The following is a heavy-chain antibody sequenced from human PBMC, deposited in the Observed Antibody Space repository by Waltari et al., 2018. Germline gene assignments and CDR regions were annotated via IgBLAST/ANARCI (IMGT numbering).Heavy chain of an antibody. CDR3: ASNLAGDAEYFQH. D-gene: IGHD6-19*01. V-gene: IGHV4-4*07. J-gene: IGHJ1*01. Sequence: QVQLQESGPGLVKPSETLSLTCTVSGGSISSYYWSWTRQPAGKGLEWIGRIYTSGSTNYNPSLKSRVTMSVDTSKNQFSLKLSSVTAADTAVYYCASNLAGDAEYFQHWARAPWSPSPQ. CDR1: GGSISSYY. CDR2: IYTSGST.